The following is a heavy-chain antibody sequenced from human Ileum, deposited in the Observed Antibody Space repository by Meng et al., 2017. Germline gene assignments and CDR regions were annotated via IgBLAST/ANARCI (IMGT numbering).Heavy chain of an antibody. CDR3: ARGYRGVVIEGGYFDY. V-gene: IGHV4-38-2*01. D-gene: IGHD3-10*01. J-gene: IGHJ4*02. Sequence: SETLSLTCAVSSYSISSGYYWGWIRQPPGKGLEWIGSISHHGSTYYNPSLKSRVTISLDTSKNQFSLRLSSVTAADTAVYYCARGYRGVVIEGGYFDYWGQGPLVTVSS. CDR2: ISHHGST. CDR1: SYSISSGYY.